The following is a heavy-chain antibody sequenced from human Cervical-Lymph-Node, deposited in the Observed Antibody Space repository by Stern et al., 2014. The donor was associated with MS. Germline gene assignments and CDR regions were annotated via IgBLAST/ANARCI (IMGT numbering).Heavy chain of an antibody. V-gene: IGHV7-4-1*02. CDR1: GYTLTNYP. CDR2: ISTNTGNS. CDR3: ARDFVDTAMITRSDYLDS. D-gene: IGHD5-18*01. Sequence: QMQLVQSGSELNEPGASVKVSCKASGYTLTNYPMNWVRQAPGQGLEWMGLISTNTGNSTYAQGFTGRFVFALDTSVSTAYLHISSLKAEDTAVYYCARDFVDTAMITRSDYLDSWGQGTLVTVSS. J-gene: IGHJ4*02.